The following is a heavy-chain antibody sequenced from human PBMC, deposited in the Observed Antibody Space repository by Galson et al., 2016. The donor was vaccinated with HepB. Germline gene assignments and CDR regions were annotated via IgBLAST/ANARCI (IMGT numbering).Heavy chain of an antibody. Sequence: SLRLSCAASGFTVGNNFMSWVRQAPGKGLEWVSLIYSGGTTSYADSVKGRFTISRDNSKNMLDLQMNSLRAEDTAVYYCATRRIVGATDGSWGQGTLVTVSS. V-gene: IGHV3-53*01. CDR2: IYSGGTT. J-gene: IGHJ4*02. CDR1: GFTVGNNF. D-gene: IGHD1-26*01. CDR3: ATRRIVGATDGS.